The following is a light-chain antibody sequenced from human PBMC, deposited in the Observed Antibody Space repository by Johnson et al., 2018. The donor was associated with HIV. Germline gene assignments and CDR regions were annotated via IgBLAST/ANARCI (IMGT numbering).Light chain of an antibody. Sequence: QSVLTQPPSVSAAPGQKVSISCSGSSSNIGNNHVSWYQQFPGAAPKLLIYEDKKRPSGIPDRFSGSKSATSATLGITGLQTGDEADYYCGTWDSSLSAPYVFGTGTKVTVL. J-gene: IGLJ1*01. CDR3: GTWDSSLSAPYV. V-gene: IGLV1-51*02. CDR1: SSNIGNNH. CDR2: EDK.